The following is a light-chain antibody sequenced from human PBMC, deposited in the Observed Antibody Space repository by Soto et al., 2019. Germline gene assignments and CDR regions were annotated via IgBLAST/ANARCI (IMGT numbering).Light chain of an antibody. V-gene: IGLV2-23*01. CDR3: CSYAGDSAWV. CDR1: SSDVGSYNF. Sequence: QSALTQPASVSGSPGQSITISCTGTSSDVGSYNFVSWYQQHPGKAPKLMIYEGSKRPSGVSNRFSGSKSGNTACLTISGLQAEDEADYYCCSYAGDSAWVFGGGTKVTVL. CDR2: EGS. J-gene: IGLJ3*02.